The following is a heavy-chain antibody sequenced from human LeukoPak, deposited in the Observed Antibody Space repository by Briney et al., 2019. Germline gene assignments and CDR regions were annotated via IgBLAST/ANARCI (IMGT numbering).Heavy chain of an antibody. D-gene: IGHD3-10*01. Sequence: SQTLSRTCTVSSGSISTNDNYWSWLRQPPGKGLEWIRYIHHSGSTHNNPSLKTLATITVETSKKQFSLRLRSVSAADTAVYYCARATITMALGIPADAFDIWGQGTMVTVSS. J-gene: IGHJ3*02. CDR2: IHHSGST. V-gene: IGHV4-30-4*08. CDR3: ARATITMALGIPADAFDI. CDR1: SGSISTNDNY.